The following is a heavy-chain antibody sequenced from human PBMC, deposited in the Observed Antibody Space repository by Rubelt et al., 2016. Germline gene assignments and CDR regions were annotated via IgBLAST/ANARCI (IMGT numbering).Heavy chain of an antibody. CDR1: GGSFSGYY. V-gene: IGHV4-34*01. D-gene: IGHD5-24*01. J-gene: IGHJ6*02. CDR3: ALREIDTEGYCGLDV. Sequence: QVQLQQWGAGLLKPSETLSLTCAVYGGSFSGYYWSWIRQPPGKGLEWIGEINHSGSTNYNPSLKSRVTISVDTSKNQFSLKLSSVTAADTAVYYCALREIDTEGYCGLDVWGQGATVIVSS. CDR2: INHSGST.